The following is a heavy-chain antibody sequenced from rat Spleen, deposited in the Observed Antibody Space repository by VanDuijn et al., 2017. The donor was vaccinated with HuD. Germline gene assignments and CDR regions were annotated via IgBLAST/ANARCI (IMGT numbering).Heavy chain of an antibody. D-gene: IGHD1-3*01. CDR1: GFAFRNYG. V-gene: IGHV5-27*01. CDR2: INIGGGDT. Sequence: EVQLVESGGGLVEPGRSLKLSCAASGFAFRNYGMAWVRQTLTKGLEWVAFINIGGGDTYYRDSVKGRFTISRDNAKSNLYLQMDSLRSEDTATYYCTTEDYGSPSWFAYWGQGTLVTVSS. CDR3: TTEDYGSPSWFAY. J-gene: IGHJ3*01.